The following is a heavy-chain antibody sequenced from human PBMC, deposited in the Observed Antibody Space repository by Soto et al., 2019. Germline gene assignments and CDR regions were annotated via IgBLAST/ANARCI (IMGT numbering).Heavy chain of an antibody. J-gene: IGHJ6*02. V-gene: IGHV1-18*01. CDR1: GYTFTRYG. CDR2: ISGYNGDT. CDR3: AKNGQPPYYCYGLDV. Sequence: QGHLVQSGGEVKKPGASVKVSCKASGYTFTRYGISWVRQAPGQGLEWMGWISGYNGDTKYAQNGQGRVSMTLDTSTRTDYMELRRLTSDDTAVYYCAKNGQPPYYCYGLDVWGQGTTVTVSS. D-gene: IGHD2-8*01.